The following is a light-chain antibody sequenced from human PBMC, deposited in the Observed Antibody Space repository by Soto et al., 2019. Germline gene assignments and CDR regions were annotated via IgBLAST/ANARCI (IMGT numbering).Light chain of an antibody. CDR3: QQYGSSLLT. V-gene: IGKV3-20*01. J-gene: IGKJ4*01. CDR2: GAS. Sequence: EIVLTQSPGTLSLSPGERATLSCRASQSVSTNLAWYQQKPGQVPSLLIYGASNRATGIPDRFSGSGSGRDFTLTISRLEPEDFAVYYCQQYGSSLLTFGGGTKVDIK. CDR1: QSVSTN.